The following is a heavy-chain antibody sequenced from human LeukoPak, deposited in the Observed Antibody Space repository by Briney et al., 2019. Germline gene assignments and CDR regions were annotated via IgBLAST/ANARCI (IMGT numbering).Heavy chain of an antibody. Sequence: ASVKVSCKVSGYTLTELSMHWVRQAPGKGLEWMGGFDPEDGETIYAQKFQGRVTMTTDTSTSTAYMELRSLRSDDTAVYYCARDRSSRAAVAGINWFDPWGQGTLVTVSS. D-gene: IGHD6-19*01. CDR3: ARDRSSRAAVAGINWFDP. CDR1: GYTLTELS. J-gene: IGHJ5*02. V-gene: IGHV1-24*01. CDR2: FDPEDGET.